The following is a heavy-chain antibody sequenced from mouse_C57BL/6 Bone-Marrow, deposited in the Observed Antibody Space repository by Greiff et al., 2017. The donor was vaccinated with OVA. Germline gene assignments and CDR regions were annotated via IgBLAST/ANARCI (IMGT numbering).Heavy chain of an antibody. CDR3: TSWLLFDY. J-gene: IGHJ2*01. CDR2: IDPSNGDT. D-gene: IGHD1-1*02. CDR1: GFNIKDDY. V-gene: IGHV14-4*01. Sequence: VQLQQSGAELVRPGASVKLSCTASGFNIKDDYMHWVKQRPDQGLEWIGWIDPSNGDTEYAPKFKGKATITADTSSTTAYMQLSSLTSEDSAVYYCTSWLLFDYWGQGTTLTVSA.